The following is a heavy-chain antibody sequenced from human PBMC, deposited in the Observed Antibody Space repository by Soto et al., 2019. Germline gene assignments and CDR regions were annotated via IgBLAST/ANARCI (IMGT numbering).Heavy chain of an antibody. V-gene: IGHV3-74*01. CDR3: ARGRHYYDSSGYYLSFPFDY. CDR2: INSDGSST. CDR1: GFTFSSYW. D-gene: IGHD3-22*01. J-gene: IGHJ4*02. Sequence: GGSLRLSCAASGFTFSSYWMHWVRQAPGKGLVWVSRINSDGSSTSYADSVKGRFTISRDNAKNTLYLQMNSLRAEDTAVYYFARGRHYYDSSGYYLSFPFDYWGQGTLVTVSS.